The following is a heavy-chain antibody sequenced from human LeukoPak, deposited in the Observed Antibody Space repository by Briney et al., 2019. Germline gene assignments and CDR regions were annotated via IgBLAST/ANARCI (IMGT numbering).Heavy chain of an antibody. CDR3: AKTIRYCSGGSCYHLWYYYYGMDV. Sequence: KSGGSLRLSCAASGFTFSSYSMNWVRQAPGKGLEWVSSISSSSSYIYYADSVKGRFTISRDNSKNTLYLQMNSLRAEDTAVYYCAKTIRYCSGGSCYHLWYYYYGMDVWGQGTTVTVSS. D-gene: IGHD2-15*01. J-gene: IGHJ6*02. CDR2: ISSSSSYI. V-gene: IGHV3-21*04. CDR1: GFTFSSYS.